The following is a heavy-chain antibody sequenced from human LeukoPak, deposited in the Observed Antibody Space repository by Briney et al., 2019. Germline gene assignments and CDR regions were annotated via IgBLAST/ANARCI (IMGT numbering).Heavy chain of an antibody. V-gene: IGHV4-39*01. CDR1: GGSISSSSYY. J-gene: IGHJ4*02. CDR3: ARLGQGDMELPIVNYFDY. Sequence: SETLSLTCTVSGGSISSSSYYWGWIRQPPGKGLEWIGSIYYSGSTYYNPSLKSRVTISVDTSKNQFSLKLSSVTAADTAVYYCARLGQGDMELPIVNYFDYWGQGTLVTVSS. D-gene: IGHD4/OR15-4a*01. CDR2: IYYSGST.